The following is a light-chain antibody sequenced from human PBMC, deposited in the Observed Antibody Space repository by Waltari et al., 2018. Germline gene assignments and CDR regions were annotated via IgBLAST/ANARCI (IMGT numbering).Light chain of an antibody. Sequence: QSALTQPASVSGSPGQSITIPCTGTSSDVGSYDLVLWYQQHPGKAPKIMIYEVNKRPSGVSHRFSGSRSGNTASLTISGLQAEDEADYHCCSYAGNCTVVFGGGTKLTVL. CDR3: CSYAGNCTVV. CDR2: EVN. J-gene: IGLJ2*01. V-gene: IGLV2-23*02. CDR1: SSDVGSYDL.